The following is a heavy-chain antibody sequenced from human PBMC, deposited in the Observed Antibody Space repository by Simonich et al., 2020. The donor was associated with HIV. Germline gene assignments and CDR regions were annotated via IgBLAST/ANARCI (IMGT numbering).Heavy chain of an antibody. CDR1: GYSISSGYY. D-gene: IGHD7-27*01. CDR2: IYHSWST. V-gene: IGHV4-38-2*01. CDR3: AGTGPLLDF. J-gene: IGHJ4*02. Sequence: QLQLQESGPGLVKPSETLSLTCAVSGYSISSGYYWGWIRQPPGKGLEWIGNIYHSWSTYYNPSLKSRVTMSVDTSKTQFSLKLSSVTAADTAVYYCAGTGPLLDFWGQGTLVTVSS.